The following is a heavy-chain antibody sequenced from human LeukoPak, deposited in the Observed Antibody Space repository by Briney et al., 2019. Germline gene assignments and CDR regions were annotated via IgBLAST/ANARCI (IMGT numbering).Heavy chain of an antibody. J-gene: IGHJ6*02. CDR2: IGSSGGGT. V-gene: IGHV3-23*01. Sequence: GGSLRLSCAASGFTFSSYAMNWVRQAPGKGLEWVSAIGSSGGGTYHPDSVKGRFTVSRDNSKNTLYLQMNSLSAEDTAVYYCAKYGASGGSHGMDVWGQGTTVTVSS. CDR1: GFTFSSYA. CDR3: AKYGASGGSHGMDV. D-gene: IGHD4/OR15-4a*01.